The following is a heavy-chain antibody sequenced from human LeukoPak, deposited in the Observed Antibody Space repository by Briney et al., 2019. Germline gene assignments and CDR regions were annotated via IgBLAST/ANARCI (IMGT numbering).Heavy chain of an antibody. V-gene: IGHV4-59*11. Sequence: LETLSLTCTVSGGSLSGHYWSWIRQPPGKRLEWIGYVSYTGRTKYNPSLQRRVTISIDTSKIQFSLKLHSVTSADTAVYSCARLLDNDISGDPDTFDVWGQGTTVIVSS. CDR3: ARLLDNDISGDPDTFDV. D-gene: IGHD3-22*01. J-gene: IGHJ3*01. CDR2: VSYTGRT. CDR1: GGSLSGHY.